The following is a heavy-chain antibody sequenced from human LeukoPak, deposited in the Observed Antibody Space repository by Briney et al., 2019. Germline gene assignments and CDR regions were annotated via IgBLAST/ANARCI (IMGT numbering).Heavy chain of an antibody. J-gene: IGHJ4*02. V-gene: IGHV1-2*02. Sequence: ASVKVSCKASGYTFIGYYMHWVRQAPGQGLEWMGCINPNSGRTNYQGRVTMTRDASISTAYMELSRLRSDDTAVYYCARDFPFSNSSSLGVDDDYWGQGTLVTVSS. CDR3: ARDFPFSNSSSLGVDDDY. CDR2: INPNSGRT. D-gene: IGHD6-6*01. CDR1: GYTFIGYY.